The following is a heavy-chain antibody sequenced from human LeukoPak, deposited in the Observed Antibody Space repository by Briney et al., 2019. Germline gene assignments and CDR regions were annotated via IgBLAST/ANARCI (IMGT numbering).Heavy chain of an antibody. V-gene: IGHV4-59*12. Sequence: SETLSLTCTVSGGSISSYYWSWIRQPPGKGLEWIGYIYYSGSTYYNPSLKSRVTISVDTSKNQFSLKLSSVTAADTAVYYCARGGVAAAGTWVYWGQGTLVTVSS. D-gene: IGHD6-13*01. J-gene: IGHJ4*02. CDR3: ARGGVAAAGTWVY. CDR1: GGSISSYY. CDR2: IYYSGST.